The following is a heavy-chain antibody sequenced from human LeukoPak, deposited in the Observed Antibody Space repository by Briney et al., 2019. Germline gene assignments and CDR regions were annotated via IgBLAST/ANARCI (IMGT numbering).Heavy chain of an antibody. CDR3: XXXXXXYCSGAGCYLYYYYGLDV. J-gene: IGHJ6*02. Sequence: GGSLRLSCAASGFTFTGSAIHWVRQASGKGLEWVGRIRSKANSYVTAYAASVNGRFTISRDDSQNTAYLQMISLQTEDTAVXXXXXXXXXYCSGAGCYLYYYYGLDVWGQGTTVTVAS. V-gene: IGHV3-73*01. CDR1: GFTFTGSA. D-gene: IGHD2-15*01. CDR2: IRSKANSYVT.